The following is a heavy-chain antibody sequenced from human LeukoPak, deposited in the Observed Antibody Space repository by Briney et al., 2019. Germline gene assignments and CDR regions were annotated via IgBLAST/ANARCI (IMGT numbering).Heavy chain of an antibody. CDR3: TTASPLYY. V-gene: IGHV3-53*01. J-gene: IGHJ4*02. Sequence: QSGGSLRLSCATSGITVSSNSMSWVRQAPGKGLEWVSVIYTGGNTYHADSVKGRFTISRDNSKNTLYLQMDSLRAEDTAVYYCTTASPLYYWGQGTLVTVSS. CDR2: IYTGGNT. CDR1: GITVSSNS. D-gene: IGHD2/OR15-2a*01.